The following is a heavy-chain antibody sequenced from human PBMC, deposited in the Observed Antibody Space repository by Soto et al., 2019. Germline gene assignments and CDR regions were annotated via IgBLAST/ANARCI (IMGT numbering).Heavy chain of an antibody. CDR1: GFTFSSYG. CDR2: IWYDGSNK. D-gene: IGHD3-10*01. CDR3: ASLSQGYYGSGSYYINPKDYYYYGMDV. J-gene: IGHJ6*02. Sequence: QVQLVESGGGVVQPGRSLRLSCAASGFTFSSYGMHWVRQAPGKGLEWVAVIWYDGSNKYYADSVKGRFTISRDNSKNTLYLQMNSLRAEDTAVYYCASLSQGYYGSGSYYINPKDYYYYGMDVWGQGTTVTVSS. V-gene: IGHV3-33*01.